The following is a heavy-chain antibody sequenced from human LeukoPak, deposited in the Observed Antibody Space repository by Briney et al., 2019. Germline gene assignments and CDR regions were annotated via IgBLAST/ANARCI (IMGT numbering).Heavy chain of an antibody. CDR3: ARDGGPLSIAARPRFDY. V-gene: IGHV3-20*04. Sequence: GGSLRLSCAASGFTFDDYGVSWVRQAPGKGLEWVSGINWNGGSTGYADSVKGRFTISRDNAKNSLYLQMNSLRAEDTALYYCARDGGPLSIAARPRFDYWGQGTLVTVSS. J-gene: IGHJ4*02. D-gene: IGHD6-6*01. CDR1: GFTFDDYG. CDR2: INWNGGST.